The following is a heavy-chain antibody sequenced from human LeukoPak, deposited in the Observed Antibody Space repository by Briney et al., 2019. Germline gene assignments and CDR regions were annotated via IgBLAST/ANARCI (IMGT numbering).Heavy chain of an antibody. CDR1: GGSFSGYY. D-gene: IGHD5-12*01. CDR3: ARGTGSGMNVDIVATTYFDY. Sequence: PSETLSLTCAVYGGSFSGYYWSWIRQPPGKGLEWTGEINHSGSTNYNPSLKSRVTISVDTSKNQFSLKLSSVTAADTAVYYCARGTGSGMNVDIVATTYFDYWGQGTLVTVSS. J-gene: IGHJ4*02. CDR2: INHSGST. V-gene: IGHV4-34*01.